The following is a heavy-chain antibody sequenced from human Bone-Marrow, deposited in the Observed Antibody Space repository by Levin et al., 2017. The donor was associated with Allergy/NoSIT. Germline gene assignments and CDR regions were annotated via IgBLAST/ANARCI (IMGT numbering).Heavy chain of an antibody. CDR2: IIPIFGTA. CDR1: GGTFSSYA. J-gene: IGHJ3*02. V-gene: IGHV1-69*13. Sequence: SVKVSCKASGGTFSSYAISWVRQAPGQGLESMGGIIPIFGTANYAQKFQGRVTITADESTSTAYMELSSLRSEDTAVYYCARAGYCSGGSCYQDDDDAFDIWGQGTMVTVSS. CDR3: ARAGYCSGGSCYQDDDDAFDI. D-gene: IGHD2-15*01.